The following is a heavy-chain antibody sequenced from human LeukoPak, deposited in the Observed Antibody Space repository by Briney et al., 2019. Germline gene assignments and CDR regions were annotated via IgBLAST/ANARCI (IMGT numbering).Heavy chain of an antibody. CDR3: AREDPYIVPLPADGRYFDC. V-gene: IGHV3-23*01. Sequence: GGSLRLSCAASGFTFSSHAMSWVRQAPGKGLEWVSVISGSGGSTYYADSVKGRFTISRDNAKKSLYLQMNSLRAEDTAVYYCAREDPYIVPLPADGRYFDCWGQGTLVAVSS. D-gene: IGHD2-15*01. J-gene: IGHJ4*02. CDR2: ISGSGGST. CDR1: GFTFSSHA.